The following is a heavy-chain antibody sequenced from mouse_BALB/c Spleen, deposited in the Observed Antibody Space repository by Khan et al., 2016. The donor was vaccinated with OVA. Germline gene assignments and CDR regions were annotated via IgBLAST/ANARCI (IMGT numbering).Heavy chain of an antibody. CDR1: GYTFTNYG. V-gene: IGHV9-1*02. Sequence: QIQLVQSGPELKKPGETVKISCKASGYTFTNYGMNWVKQAPGKGLKWMGWINTSTGEPTYTDDFKGRFAFSLETSASTAYLQINNLRIEDMATYFCARGASYWYFDVWGAGTTVTVSS. CDR3: ARGASYWYFDV. CDR2: INTSTGEP. J-gene: IGHJ1*01.